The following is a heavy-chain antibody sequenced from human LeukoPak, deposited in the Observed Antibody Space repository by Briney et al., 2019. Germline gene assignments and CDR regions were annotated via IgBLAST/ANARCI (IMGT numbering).Heavy chain of an antibody. J-gene: IGHJ4*02. CDR3: AKGSRHLPSPLELDY. CDR1: GFTFSSYA. Sequence: GMSLRLSCAASGFTFSSYAMSWVRQAPGKGLEWVSAISGSGGSTYYADSVKGRFTISRDNSKNTLYLQMNSLRAEDTAVYYCAKGSRHLPSPLELDYWGQGTLVTVSS. V-gene: IGHV3-23*01. CDR2: ISGSGGST. D-gene: IGHD1-1*01.